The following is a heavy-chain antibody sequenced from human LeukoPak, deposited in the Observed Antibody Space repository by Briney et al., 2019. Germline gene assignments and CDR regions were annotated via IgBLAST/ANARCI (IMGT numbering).Heavy chain of an antibody. Sequence: GGSLRLSCAASGFTFSNYAMSWVRQAPGKGLEWVSGTSGSGGSTYYADSVKGRFTISRDNSKNTLYLQTNSLRAEDTAVYYCAKGRLSGVVVAGYGMDVWGQGTTITVSS. CDR3: AKGRLSGVVVAGYGMDV. D-gene: IGHD6-19*01. V-gene: IGHV3-23*01. CDR1: GFTFSNYA. CDR2: TSGSGGST. J-gene: IGHJ6*02.